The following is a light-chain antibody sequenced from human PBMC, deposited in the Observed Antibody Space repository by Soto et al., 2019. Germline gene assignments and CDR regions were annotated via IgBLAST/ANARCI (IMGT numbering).Light chain of an antibody. Sequence: DIQMTQSPSSLSASVGDRVTITCQASHDITSYLNWYQHKPGKAPKLLIYDASILEARVPSRFSGSGSGTDFTFIISSLQPEDVATDYRQKCDYLPIFGPGTTVDFK. CDR1: HDITSY. CDR3: QKCDYLPI. CDR2: DAS. J-gene: IGKJ3*01. V-gene: IGKV1-33*01.